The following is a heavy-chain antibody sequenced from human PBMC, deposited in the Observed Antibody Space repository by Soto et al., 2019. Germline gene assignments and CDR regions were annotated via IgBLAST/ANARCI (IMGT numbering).Heavy chain of an antibody. J-gene: IGHJ4*02. V-gene: IGHV3-23*01. D-gene: IGHD6-13*01. CDR1: GFTFSSYA. Sequence: EVQLLESGGVLVQRGGSLRLSCAASGFTFSSYAMSWVRQAPGKGLEWVSAISGSDGSTYYADSVKGRFTISRDNTKNTLYLQMNSLRAEERAVYYCAKGGIAAAGPDIHREWGQGTLVTVSS. CDR3: AKGGIAAAGPDIHRE. CDR2: ISGSDGST.